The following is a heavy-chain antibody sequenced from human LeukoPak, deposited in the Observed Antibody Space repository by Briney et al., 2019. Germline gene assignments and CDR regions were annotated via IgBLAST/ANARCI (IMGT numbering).Heavy chain of an antibody. CDR2: ISGSGGST. Sequence: GSLRLSCAASGFTFSSYAMSWVRQAPGKGLEWVSAISGSGGSTYYADSVKGRFTISRDNSKNTLYLQMNSLRAEDTAVYYCAKDIEELRYFDWPVDYWGQGTLVTVSS. J-gene: IGHJ4*02. D-gene: IGHD3-9*01. V-gene: IGHV3-23*01. CDR3: AKDIEELRYFDWPVDY. CDR1: GFTFSSYA.